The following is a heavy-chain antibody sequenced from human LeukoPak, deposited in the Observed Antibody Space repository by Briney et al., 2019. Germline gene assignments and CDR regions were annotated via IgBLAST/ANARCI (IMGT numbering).Heavy chain of an antibody. CDR3: ARGTSMAAAGTQVGGMDV. Sequence: ASVKVSRKASGYTFTGYYMHWVRQAPGQGLEWMGWINPNSGGTNYAQKFQGWVTMTRDTSISTAYMELSRLRSDDTAVYYCARGTSMAAAGTQVGGMDVWGQGTTVTVSS. CDR2: INPNSGGT. V-gene: IGHV1-2*04. D-gene: IGHD6-13*01. CDR1: GYTFTGYY. J-gene: IGHJ6*02.